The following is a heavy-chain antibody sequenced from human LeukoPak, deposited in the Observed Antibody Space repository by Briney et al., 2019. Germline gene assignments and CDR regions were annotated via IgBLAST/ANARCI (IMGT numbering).Heavy chain of an antibody. J-gene: IGHJ4*02. Sequence: GGSLRLSCAASGFTFSSYAMSWVRQAPGEGLEWVSAISGSGVGTYYADSVKGRFTISRDNSKNTLYLQMNSLRGEDTAIYFCARDQSPHCSGDRCYAVDCWGQGTLVTVSS. CDR3: ARDQSPHCSGDRCYAVDC. V-gene: IGHV3-23*01. D-gene: IGHD2-15*01. CDR1: GFTFSSYA. CDR2: ISGSGVGT.